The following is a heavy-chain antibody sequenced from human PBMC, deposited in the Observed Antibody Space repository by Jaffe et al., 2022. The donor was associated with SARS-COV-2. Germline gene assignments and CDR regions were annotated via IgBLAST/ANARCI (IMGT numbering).Heavy chain of an antibody. CDR3: AREHRVNDYGGNTDAFDI. J-gene: IGHJ3*02. D-gene: IGHD4-17*01. CDR2: ISYDGSNK. Sequence: QVQLVESGGGVVQPGRSLRLSCAASGFTFSSYAMHWVRQAPGKGLEWVAVISYDGSNKYYADSVKGRFTISRDNSKNTLYLQMNSLRAEDTAVYYCAREHRVNDYGGNTDAFDIWGQGTMVTVSS. V-gene: IGHV3-30-3*01. CDR1: GFTFSSYA.